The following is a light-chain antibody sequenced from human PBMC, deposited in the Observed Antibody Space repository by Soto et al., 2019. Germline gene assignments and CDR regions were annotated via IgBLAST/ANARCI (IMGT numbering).Light chain of an antibody. Sequence: ETVCTQSPARLSLSPGARATLSCRASQSVSGYLAWYQHKPGQAPTLLIYDASNRATGIPDRFSGGGSGTDFTLTISRLEPEDFAVYYCQPFASYPLTFGGGTK. V-gene: IGKV3-11*01. CDR2: DAS. CDR1: QSVSGY. J-gene: IGKJ4*01. CDR3: QPFASYPLT.